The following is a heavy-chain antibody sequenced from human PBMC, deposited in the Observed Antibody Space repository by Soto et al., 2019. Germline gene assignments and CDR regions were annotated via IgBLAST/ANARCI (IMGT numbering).Heavy chain of an antibody. D-gene: IGHD1-7*01. V-gene: IGHV1-24*01. CDR1: GYTLTELS. Sequence: ASVKVSCKVSGYTLTELSMHWVRQAPGKGLEWMGGFDPEDGETIYAQKFQGRVTMTEDTSTDTAYMELSSLRSEDTAVYYCATAASITGTFVYWFDPWGQGTLVTVSS. CDR2: FDPEDGET. CDR3: ATAASITGTFVYWFDP. J-gene: IGHJ5*02.